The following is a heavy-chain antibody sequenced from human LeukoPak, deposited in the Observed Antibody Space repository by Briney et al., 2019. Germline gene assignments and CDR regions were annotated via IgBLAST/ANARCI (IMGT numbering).Heavy chain of an antibody. CDR3: ARDGARERSGSMDY. J-gene: IGHJ4*02. CDR1: GFIFSSHW. D-gene: IGHD3-3*01. CDR2: IKQDGSER. Sequence: PGGSLRLSCAASGFIFSSHWMSWVRQAPGKGLEWVANIKQDGSERNYVDSVKGRFTISRDNAKNSLYLQMNSLRAEDMAVYYCARDGARERSGSMDYWGQGTLVTVSS. V-gene: IGHV3-7*03.